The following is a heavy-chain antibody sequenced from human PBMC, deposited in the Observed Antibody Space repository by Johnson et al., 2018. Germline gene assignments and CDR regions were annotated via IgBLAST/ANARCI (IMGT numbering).Heavy chain of an antibody. V-gene: IGHV1-69*12. D-gene: IGHD3-3*01. CDR1: GGTFSSYA. J-gene: IGHJ1*01. CDR3: ATPISAGAEYFQH. Sequence: QVQLVQSGAEVKKPGSSVKVSCKTSGGTFSSYAISWVRQAPGQGLEWMGGIIPIFGPTNYAQKFQGRLTITADESTSTAYMELCSLTSEDTAVYYWATPISAGAEYFQHWGHGTLVTVSS. CDR2: IIPIFGPT.